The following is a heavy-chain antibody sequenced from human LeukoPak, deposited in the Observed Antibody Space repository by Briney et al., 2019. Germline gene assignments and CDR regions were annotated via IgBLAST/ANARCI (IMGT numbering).Heavy chain of an antibody. V-gene: IGHV5-51*01. CDR2: IYPGDSDT. D-gene: IGHD3-16*01. Sequence: GESLKISCKGSGYIFTSYWIGWVRQMPGKGLEWMGIIYPGDSDTRYSPSFQGQVTISADKSISTAYLQWSSLKASDTAMYYRARQVNRAAPYVSWGQRTLVTVSS. J-gene: IGHJ5*02. CDR1: GYIFTSYW. CDR3: ARQVNRAAPYVS.